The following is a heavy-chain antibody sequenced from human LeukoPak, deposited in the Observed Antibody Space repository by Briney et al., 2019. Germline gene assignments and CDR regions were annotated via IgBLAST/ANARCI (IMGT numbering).Heavy chain of an antibody. D-gene: IGHD4-17*01. Sequence: PGGSLRLSCAASGFTFSSYGMHWVRQAPGKGLEWVAVISYDGSNKYYADSVKGRFAISRDNSKNTLYLQMNSLRAEDTAVYYCARDGDSPPGDYWGQGTLVTVSS. CDR2: ISYDGSNK. CDR3: ARDGDSPPGDY. J-gene: IGHJ4*02. CDR1: GFTFSSYG. V-gene: IGHV3-30*19.